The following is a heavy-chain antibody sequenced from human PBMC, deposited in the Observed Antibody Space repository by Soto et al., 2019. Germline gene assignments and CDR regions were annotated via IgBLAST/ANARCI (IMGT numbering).Heavy chain of an antibody. V-gene: IGHV1-18*01. CDR1: GYTFTSYG. Sequence: QVQLVQSGAEVKKPGASVKVSCKASGYTFTSYGISWVRQAPGQGLEWMGWISAYNGNTNYAQKLQGRVTITTGTATSTAYMELRSLRSDDTAVYYCARDSLRSGWSTEHYGMDVWGQGTTVTVSS. D-gene: IGHD6-19*01. CDR3: ARDSLRSGWSTEHYGMDV. CDR2: ISAYNGNT. J-gene: IGHJ6*02.